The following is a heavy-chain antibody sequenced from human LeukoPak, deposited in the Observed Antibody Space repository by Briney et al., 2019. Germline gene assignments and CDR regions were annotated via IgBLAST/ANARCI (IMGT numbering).Heavy chain of an antibody. CDR2: IIPIFGTA. J-gene: IGHJ5*02. D-gene: IGHD6-19*01. V-gene: IGHV1-69*06. CDR3: ARGASWIAVAGTVWFDP. CDR1: GGTFSSYA. Sequence: SVKVSCKASGGTFSSYAISWVRQAPGQGLEWMGGIIPIFGTANYAQEFQGRVTITADKSTSTAYMELSSLRSEDTAVYYCARGASWIAVAGTVWFDPWGQGTLVTVSS.